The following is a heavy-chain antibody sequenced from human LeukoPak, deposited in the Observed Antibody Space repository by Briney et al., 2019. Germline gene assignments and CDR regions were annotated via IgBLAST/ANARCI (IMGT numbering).Heavy chain of an antibody. D-gene: IGHD2-2*02. CDR2: MNPNSGNT. Sequence: GASVKVSCKASVYTFTSYDINWVRQATGHGLECMGWMNPNSGNTGYAQKFQGRVTITRNTSMSTAYMELSSLRSEDTAVYYCARALTRVPAAIKDLDSDYWGQGTLVTVSS. CDR3: ARALTRVPAAIKDLDSDY. CDR1: VYTFTSYD. J-gene: IGHJ4*02. V-gene: IGHV1-8*01.